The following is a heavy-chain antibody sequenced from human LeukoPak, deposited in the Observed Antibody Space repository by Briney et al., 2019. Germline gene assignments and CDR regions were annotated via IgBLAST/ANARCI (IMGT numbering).Heavy chain of an antibody. CDR2: IIPILGIA. CDR1: GGTFSSYA. Sequence: GSSVKVSCKASGGTFSSYAISWVRQAPGQGLEWMGRIIPILGIANYAQKFQGRVTITAYESTSTAYMELSSLRSEDTAVYYCARGAYDSSGYLEGSDAFDIWGQGTIVTVSS. J-gene: IGHJ3*02. CDR3: ARGAYDSSGYLEGSDAFDI. D-gene: IGHD3-22*01. V-gene: IGHV1-69*04.